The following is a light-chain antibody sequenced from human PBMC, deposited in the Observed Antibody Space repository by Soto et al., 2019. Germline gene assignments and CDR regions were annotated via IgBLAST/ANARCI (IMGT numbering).Light chain of an antibody. Sequence: DIPMTQSPSSLSASVGDRVTITCRASQSISSYLNWYQQKPGKAPKLLIYAASSLQSGVPSRFSGSGSGTDFTLTISSLQPEDFATYYCQQSYSTLPYTFGQGTKLDIK. J-gene: IGKJ2*01. CDR3: QQSYSTLPYT. CDR2: AAS. V-gene: IGKV1-39*01. CDR1: QSISSY.